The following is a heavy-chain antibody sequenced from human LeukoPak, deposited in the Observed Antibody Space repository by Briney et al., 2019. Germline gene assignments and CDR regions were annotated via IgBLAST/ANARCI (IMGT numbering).Heavy chain of an antibody. CDR1: GGSISSSSYY. V-gene: IGHV4-39*07. J-gene: IGHJ4*02. CDR2: IYYSGST. CDR3: ARGPQTVTGTIDY. Sequence: SETLSLTCTVSGGSISSSSYYWGWIRQPPGKGLEWIGSIYYSGSTYYNPSLKSRVTISVDTSKNQFSLKLSSVTATDTAVYYCARGPQTVTGTIDYWGQGTLVTVSS. D-gene: IGHD1-1*01.